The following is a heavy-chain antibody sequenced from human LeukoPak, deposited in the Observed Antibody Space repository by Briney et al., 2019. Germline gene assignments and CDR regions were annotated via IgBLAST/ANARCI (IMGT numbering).Heavy chain of an antibody. J-gene: IGHJ3*02. CDR3: ARDRGSSGWYDAFDI. V-gene: IGHV3-33*01. D-gene: IGHD6-19*01. Sequence: PGGSLRLSCAASGFTFSSYGMHWVRQAPGKGLEWVAVIWYDGSNKYYADSVKGRFTISRDNSKNTLYLQMNSLRAGDTAVYYCARDRGSSGWYDAFDIWGQATMVTASS. CDR2: IWYDGSNK. CDR1: GFTFSSYG.